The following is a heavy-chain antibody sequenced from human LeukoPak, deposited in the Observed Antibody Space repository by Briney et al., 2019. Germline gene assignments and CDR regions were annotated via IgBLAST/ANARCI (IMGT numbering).Heavy chain of an antibody. D-gene: IGHD5-12*01. Sequence: SETLSLTCTVSGGSFSTYYWSWFRQPAGKGLEWIGRIYTTGSTNYNPSLKSRVTMSVDTSKNQYSLKLSSVTAADTAVYYCARGGLSSRPFDYWGQGTLVTVSS. J-gene: IGHJ4*02. CDR1: GGSFSTYY. V-gene: IGHV4-4*07. CDR2: IYTTGST. CDR3: ARGGLSSRPFDY.